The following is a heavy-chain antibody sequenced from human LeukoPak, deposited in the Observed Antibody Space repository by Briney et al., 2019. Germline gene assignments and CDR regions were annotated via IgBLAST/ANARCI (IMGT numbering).Heavy chain of an antibody. CDR3: ARGGTTVVTTVYFDY. Sequence: PSETLSLTCTVSGGSISSGGYSWSWIRQPPGKGLEWIGYIYHSGSTYYNPSLKSRVTISVDRSKNQFSLKLSSVTAADTAVYYCARGGTTVVTTVYFDYWGQGTLVTVSS. CDR2: IYHSGST. D-gene: IGHD4-23*01. J-gene: IGHJ4*02. CDR1: GGSISSGGYS. V-gene: IGHV4-30-2*01.